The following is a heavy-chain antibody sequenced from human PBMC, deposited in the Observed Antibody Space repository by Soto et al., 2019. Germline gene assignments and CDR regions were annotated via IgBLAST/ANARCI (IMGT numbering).Heavy chain of an antibody. V-gene: IGHV3-30-3*01. J-gene: IGHJ4*02. CDR2: ISYDGSNK. D-gene: IGHD4-17*01. Sequence: QVQLVESGGGVVQPGRSLRLSCAASGFTFSNYAMHWVRQAPGKGLEWVAVISYDGSNKYYADSVKGRFTISRDNSKNTLYLQMNSLIAEDTAVYYCARRPVTYYFDYWGQGTLVTVFS. CDR3: ARRPVTYYFDY. CDR1: GFTFSNYA.